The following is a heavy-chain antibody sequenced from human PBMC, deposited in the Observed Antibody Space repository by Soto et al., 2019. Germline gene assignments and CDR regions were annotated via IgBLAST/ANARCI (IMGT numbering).Heavy chain of an antibody. CDR2: INSDGSST. D-gene: IGHD3-10*01. CDR3: ARVPIGWFGEWYFDY. J-gene: IGHJ4*02. CDR1: GFTFSSYW. V-gene: IGHV3-74*01. Sequence: EVQLVESGGGLVQPGGSLRLSCAASGFTFSSYWMHWVRQAPGKGLVWVSRINSDGSSTSYADSVKGRFTISRDNAKNTLYLQMNSLRAEDTAVYYCARVPIGWFGEWYFDYWGQGTLVTVPS.